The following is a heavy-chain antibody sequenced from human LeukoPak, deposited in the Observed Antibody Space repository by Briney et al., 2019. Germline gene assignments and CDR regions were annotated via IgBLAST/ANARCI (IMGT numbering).Heavy chain of an antibody. Sequence: PSETLSLTCAVYDGSFRGYFWSWIRLPPGKGLEWIGDINHSGSTDYNPSLKSRVTIEVDTSKNQFSLNLRSVTAADTAVYYCARGGAVGATYLLLDYWGQGTVVTVSS. J-gene: IGHJ4*02. CDR1: DGSFRGYF. V-gene: IGHV4-34*01. D-gene: IGHD2-15*01. CDR2: INHSGST. CDR3: ARGGAVGATYLLLDY.